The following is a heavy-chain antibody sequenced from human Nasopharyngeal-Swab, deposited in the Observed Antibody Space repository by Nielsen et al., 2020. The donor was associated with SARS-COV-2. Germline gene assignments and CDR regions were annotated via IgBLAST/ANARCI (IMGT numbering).Heavy chain of an antibody. D-gene: IGHD5-12*01. J-gene: IGHJ4*02. CDR2: IWYDGSNK. Sequence: GGSLRLSCAASGFTFSSYGMHWVRQAPGKGLEWVAVIWYDGSNKYYADSVKGRFTISRDNSKNTLYLQMNSLRAEDTAVYYCARVTGYSGYGCYDYWGQGTLVTVSS. CDR3: ARVTGYSGYGCYDY. V-gene: IGHV3-33*01. CDR1: GFTFSSYG.